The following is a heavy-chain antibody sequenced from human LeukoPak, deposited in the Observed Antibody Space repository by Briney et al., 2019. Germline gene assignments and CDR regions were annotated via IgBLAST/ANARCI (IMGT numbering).Heavy chain of an antibody. D-gene: IGHD3-22*01. Sequence: SETLSLTCTVSGYSISSGGYYWSWIRQHPGKGLEWIGTVYYTGSTYYNPSLKSRVTISEDTSRNQFSLKLNSVTAADTAVYYCARGSGTYYYDSGGYLNWFDPWGQGILVTVSS. CDR3: ARGSGTYYYDSGGYLNWFDP. CDR2: VYYTGST. CDR1: GYSISSGGYY. J-gene: IGHJ5*02. V-gene: IGHV4-39*01.